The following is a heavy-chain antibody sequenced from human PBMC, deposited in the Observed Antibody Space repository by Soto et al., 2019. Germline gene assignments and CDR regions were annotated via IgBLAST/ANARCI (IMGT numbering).Heavy chain of an antibody. J-gene: IGHJ4*02. CDR2: IYYSGST. Sequence: KPSETLSLTCTVSGGSISTYYWSWIRQPPGKGLEWIGYIYYSGSTNYNPSLKSRVTISVDTSKNQFSLRLSSVTAADTAVYYCARGYGDYRVFDYWGQGTLVTVSS. V-gene: IGHV4-59*01. CDR3: ARGYGDYRVFDY. D-gene: IGHD4-17*01. CDR1: GGSISTYY.